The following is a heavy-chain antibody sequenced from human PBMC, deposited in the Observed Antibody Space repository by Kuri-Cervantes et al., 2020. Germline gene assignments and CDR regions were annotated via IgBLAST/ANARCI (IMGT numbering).Heavy chain of an antibody. J-gene: IGHJ5*02. CDR1: GYTFSSYG. CDR3: ARDNWVYYYGCSYPNLFFPLGFDP. Sequence: ASVKVSCKATGYTFSSYGLSWVRQAPGQGLEWMGWISAYNGNTNYAQKFQGRVTMTTDTSTSTAYMELRSMRSDDTAVYYCARDNWVYYYGCSYPNLFFPLGFDPWGQGTLVTVSS. D-gene: IGHD3-10*01. CDR2: ISAYNGNT. V-gene: IGHV1-18*01.